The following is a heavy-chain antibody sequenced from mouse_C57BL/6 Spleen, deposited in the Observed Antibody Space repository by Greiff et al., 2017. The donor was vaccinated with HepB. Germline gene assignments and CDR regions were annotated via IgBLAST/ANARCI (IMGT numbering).Heavy chain of an antibody. J-gene: IGHJ3*01. CDR2: IWGVGST. V-gene: IGHV2-6*01. CDR3: ASGHGSSPFAY. D-gene: IGHD1-1*01. CDR1: GFSLTSYG. Sequence: QVQLKESGPGLVAPSQSLSITCTVSGFSLTSYGVDWVRQSPGKGLEWLGVIWGVGSTNYNSALKSRLSISKDNSKSQVFLKMNSLQTNDTAMYYCASGHGSSPFAYWGQGTLVTVSA.